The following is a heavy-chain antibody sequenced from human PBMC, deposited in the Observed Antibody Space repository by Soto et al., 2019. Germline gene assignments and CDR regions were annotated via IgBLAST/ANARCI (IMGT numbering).Heavy chain of an antibody. CDR1: GYTLTELS. CDR3: ATISRDSKIQYYYYGMDV. CDR2: FDPEDGET. D-gene: IGHD2-21*02. J-gene: IGHJ6*02. Sequence: EASVKVSCKVSGYTLTELSMHWVRQAPGKGLEWMGGFDPEDGETIYAQKFQGRVTMTEDTSTDTAYMELSSLRSEDTAVYYCATISRDSKIQYYYYGMDVWGQGTTVTVSS. V-gene: IGHV1-24*01.